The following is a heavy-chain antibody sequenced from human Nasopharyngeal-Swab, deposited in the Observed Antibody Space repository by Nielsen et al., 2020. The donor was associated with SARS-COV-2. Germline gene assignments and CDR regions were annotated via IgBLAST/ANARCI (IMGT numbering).Heavy chain of an antibody. D-gene: IGHD3-22*01. Sequence: WIRQPPGKGLEWIGEINHSGSTNYNPSLKSRVTISVDTSKNQFSLKLNSVTAADTAVYYCANRVYYYDSSGYRQTALFDYWGQGTLVTVSS. V-gene: IGHV4-34*01. J-gene: IGHJ4*02. CDR3: ANRVYYYDSSGYRQTALFDY. CDR2: INHSGST.